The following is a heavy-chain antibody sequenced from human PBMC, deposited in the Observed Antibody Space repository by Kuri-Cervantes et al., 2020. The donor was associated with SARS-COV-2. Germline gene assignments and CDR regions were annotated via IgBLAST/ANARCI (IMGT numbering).Heavy chain of an antibody. CDR2: INPNSGGT. Sequence: ASVKVSCKASGYTFTGYYMHWVRQAPGQGLEWMGWINPNSGGTNYAQKFQGWVTMTRDTSISTAYMELSRLRSDDTAVYYCARDLWSSSSYYYGMDVWGQGTTVTVSS. J-gene: IGHJ6*02. CDR3: ARDLWSSSSYYYGMDV. V-gene: IGHV1-2*04. D-gene: IGHD6-6*01. CDR1: GYTFTGYY.